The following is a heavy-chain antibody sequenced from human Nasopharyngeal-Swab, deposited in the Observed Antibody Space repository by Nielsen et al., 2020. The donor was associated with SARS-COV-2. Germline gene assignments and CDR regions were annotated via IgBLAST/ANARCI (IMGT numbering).Heavy chain of an antibody. CDR3: AKAGYNYGYWYFDF. V-gene: IGHV1-46*01. J-gene: IGHJ2*01. D-gene: IGHD5-18*01. CDR2: IKPGSGST. Sequence: VRQAPGQGLEWLGLIKPGSGSTTYAPNFQGRITVTRDTSTSTVYMDLSSLRSEDTAVYYCAKAGYNYGYWYFDFWGRGTLVTVSS.